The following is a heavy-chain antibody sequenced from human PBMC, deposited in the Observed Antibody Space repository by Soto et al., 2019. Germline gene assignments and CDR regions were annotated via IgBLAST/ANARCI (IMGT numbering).Heavy chain of an antibody. D-gene: IGHD3-22*01. CDR2: VTGSGGSP. CDR3: ARGDFYDSSGSFADAFDV. Sequence: PGGSLRLSCAASGFTFSNYAMSWVRQAPGKGLEWVSGVTGSGGSPFYTDSVKGRFTLSRDNVKNSLHLQMNSLRAEDTAVYYWARGDFYDSSGSFADAFDVWGQGTMVTVSS. J-gene: IGHJ3*01. CDR1: GFTFSNYA. V-gene: IGHV3-23*01.